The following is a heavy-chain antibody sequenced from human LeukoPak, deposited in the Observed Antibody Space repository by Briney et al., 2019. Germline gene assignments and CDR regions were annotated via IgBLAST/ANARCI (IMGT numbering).Heavy chain of an antibody. CDR2: IYYSGST. CDR1: GGSLSSYY. J-gene: IGHJ4*02. CDR3: ARERPAAGRGVLYDY. V-gene: IGHV4-59*01. D-gene: IGHD6-13*01. Sequence: SETLSLTCTVSGGSLSSYYWSWIRQPPGKGLEWIGYIYYSGSTNYNPSLKSRVTISVDTSKNQFSLKLSSVTAADTAVYYCARERPAAGRGVLYDYWGQGTLVTVSS.